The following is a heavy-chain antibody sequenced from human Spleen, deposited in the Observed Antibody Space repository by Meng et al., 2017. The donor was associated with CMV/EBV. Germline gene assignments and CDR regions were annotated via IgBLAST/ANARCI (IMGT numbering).Heavy chain of an antibody. Sequence: YGCSFSGYYWSWLRQPPGKGLEWIGEINHSGSTNYNPSLKSRVTISVDTSKNQFSLKLSSVTAADTAVYYCARSGILTGYHPYYFDYWGQGTLVTVSS. CDR3: ARSGILTGYHPYYFDY. D-gene: IGHD3-9*01. V-gene: IGHV4-34*01. J-gene: IGHJ4*02. CDR1: GCSFSGYY. CDR2: INHSGST.